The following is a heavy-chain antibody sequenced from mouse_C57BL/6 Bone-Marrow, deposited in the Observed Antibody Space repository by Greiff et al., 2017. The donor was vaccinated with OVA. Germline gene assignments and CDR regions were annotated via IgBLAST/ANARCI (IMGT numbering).Heavy chain of an antibody. CDR2: IYPGDGDT. Sequence: QVQLQQSGAELVKPGASVKISCKASGYAFSSYWMNWVKQRPGKGLEWIGQIYPGDGDTNYNGKFKGKATLTADKSSSTAYMQLSSLTSEDSAVYFCARRSYYDYDGAFAYWGQGTLVTVSA. CDR1: GYAFSSYW. CDR3: ARRSYYDYDGAFAY. D-gene: IGHD2-4*01. V-gene: IGHV1-80*01. J-gene: IGHJ3*01.